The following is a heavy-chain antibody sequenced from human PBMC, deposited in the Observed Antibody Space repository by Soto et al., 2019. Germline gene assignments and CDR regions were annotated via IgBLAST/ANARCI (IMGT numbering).Heavy chain of an antibody. CDR2: IYYSGST. Sequence: SETLSLTCTVSGGSISSSSYYWGWIRQPPGKGLEWIGSIYYSGSTYYNPSLKSRVTISVDTSKNQFSLKLSSVTAADTAVYYCARGPPVLRFLEWLPAYMDVWGKGTTVTVSS. CDR3: ARGPPVLRFLEWLPAYMDV. D-gene: IGHD3-3*01. J-gene: IGHJ6*03. CDR1: GGSISSSSYY. V-gene: IGHV4-39*01.